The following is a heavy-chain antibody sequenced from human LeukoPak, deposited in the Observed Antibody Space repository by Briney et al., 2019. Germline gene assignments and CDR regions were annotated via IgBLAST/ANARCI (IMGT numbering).Heavy chain of an antibody. J-gene: IGHJ6*03. Sequence: ASVKVSCKVSGYTSTSYDINWVRQATGQGLEWMGWMNPNSGNTGYAQKFQGRVTITRNTSISTAYMELSSLRSEDTAVYYCARGVVDPGVPYYYYMDVWGKGTTVTVSS. CDR3: ARGVVDPGVPYYYYMDV. CDR1: GYTSTSYD. CDR2: MNPNSGNT. V-gene: IGHV1-8*03. D-gene: IGHD2-15*01.